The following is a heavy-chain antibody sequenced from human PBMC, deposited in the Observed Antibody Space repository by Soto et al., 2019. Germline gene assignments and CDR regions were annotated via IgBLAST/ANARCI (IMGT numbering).Heavy chain of an antibody. CDR3: AKDRSMDTMDWLDP. V-gene: IGHV3-23*01. J-gene: IGHJ5*02. D-gene: IGHD5-18*01. Sequence: GGSLRLSCAASGFTFGTYAMNWVRQAPGRGLEWVSGISGDGASTYYTDSVKGRFTISRDNFRNTLYLQMNSLRADDTALYYCAKDRSMDTMDWLDPWGQGTPVTVSS. CDR1: GFTFGTYA. CDR2: ISGDGAST.